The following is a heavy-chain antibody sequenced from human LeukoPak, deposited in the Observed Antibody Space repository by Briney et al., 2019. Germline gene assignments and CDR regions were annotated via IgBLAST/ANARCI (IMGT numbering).Heavy chain of an antibody. Sequence: GRSLRLSCAASGFSFNNYAFHWVRQAPGKGLEWVAVISSDGSNKHYADSVKGRFTISRDNSRNTLYLQMNSLRAEDTAAYYCAKEKGEYSSSSPDYWGQGTLVTVSS. CDR3: AKEKGEYSSSSPDY. D-gene: IGHD6-6*01. CDR2: ISSDGSNK. CDR1: GFSFNNYA. V-gene: IGHV3-30-3*01. J-gene: IGHJ4*02.